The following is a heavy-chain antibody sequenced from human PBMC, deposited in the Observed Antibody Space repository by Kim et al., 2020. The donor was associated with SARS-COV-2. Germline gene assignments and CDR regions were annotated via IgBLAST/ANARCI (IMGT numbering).Heavy chain of an antibody. V-gene: IGHV3-64D*06. Sequence: GGSLRLSCSGSGFTFSEYAMHWVRRAPGKGLEYVSATTRSGDGSFYADSVEGRFTVSRDNSKNTLYLQMNSLRVEDTSVYYCVKYGRSYGAVLWGKGTLVSVSS. D-gene: IGHD5-18*01. CDR1: GFTFSEYA. CDR2: TTRSGDGS. CDR3: VKYGRSYGAVL. J-gene: IGHJ4*02.